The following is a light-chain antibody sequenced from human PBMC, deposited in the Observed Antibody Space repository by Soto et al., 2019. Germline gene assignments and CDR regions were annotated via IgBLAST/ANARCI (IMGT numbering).Light chain of an antibody. Sequence: RDIQDIKSDLGWYQQRPGKAPKLLIYAASSLQSGVPSRFSGSGPGTDFNLTLRSLQSEDFAIYFYQPYHTSSEGFGQGTKVDI. V-gene: IGKV1-6*01. CDR1: QDIKSD. CDR3: QPYHTSSEG. CDR2: AAS. J-gene: IGKJ1*01.